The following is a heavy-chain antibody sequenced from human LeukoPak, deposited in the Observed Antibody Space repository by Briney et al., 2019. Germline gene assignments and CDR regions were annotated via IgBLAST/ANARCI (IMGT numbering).Heavy chain of an antibody. V-gene: IGHV1-18*01. CDR1: GYTFTSYG. CDR3: ARDPLYCSGGSCYRYYYYYYGMDV. CDR2: ISAYNGNT. J-gene: IGHJ6*02. D-gene: IGHD2-15*01. Sequence: ASVKVSRKASGYTFTSYGISWVRQAPGQGLEWMGWISAYNGNTNYAQKLQGRVTMTTDTSTSTAYMELRSLRSDDTAVYYCARDPLYCSGGSCYRYYYYYYGMDVWGQGTTVTVSS.